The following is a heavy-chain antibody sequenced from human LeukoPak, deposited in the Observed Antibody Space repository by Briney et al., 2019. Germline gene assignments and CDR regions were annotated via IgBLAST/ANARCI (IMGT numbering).Heavy chain of an antibody. Sequence: GGSLRLSCAASGFSFNDAWMSWVRQAPGKGLEWVGRIKRKTDGGTTDYAAPVKGRFSISRDDSKTSLYLQMNNLQTEDAAVYYCTTDTRRVVVPKWGQGTLVTVSS. CDR1: GFSFNDAW. CDR3: TTDTRRVVVPK. CDR2: IKRKTDGGTT. V-gene: IGHV3-15*01. D-gene: IGHD2-15*01. J-gene: IGHJ4*02.